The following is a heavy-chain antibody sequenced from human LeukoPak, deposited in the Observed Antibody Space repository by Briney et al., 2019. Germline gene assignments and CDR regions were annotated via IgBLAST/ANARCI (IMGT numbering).Heavy chain of an antibody. CDR1: GLTFSSYD. Sequence: GGSLRLSCGASGLTFSSYDMTWVRQGPGKGLEWVSGISTSGSRTYYADSVKGRFTISRDNSNNTLSLQMNSLRGEDTAVYYCATRRGQYWAQGTLVTVSS. V-gene: IGHV3-23*01. CDR3: ATRRGQY. J-gene: IGHJ1*01. CDR2: ISTSGSRT. D-gene: IGHD3-10*01.